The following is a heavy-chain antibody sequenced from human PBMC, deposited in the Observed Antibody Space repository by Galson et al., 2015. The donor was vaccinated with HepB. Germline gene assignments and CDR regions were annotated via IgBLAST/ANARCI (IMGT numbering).Heavy chain of an antibody. D-gene: IGHD6-19*01. J-gene: IGHJ5*02. CDR1: GFTFSSYA. Sequence: SLRLSCAASGFTFSSYAMSWVRQAPGKGLEWVSAISGSGGSTYYADSVKGRFTISRDNSKNTLYLQMNSLRAEDTAVYYCAKATKIAVAGTLHEMFDPWGQGTLVTVSS. CDR3: AKATKIAVAGTLHEMFDP. CDR2: ISGSGGST. V-gene: IGHV3-23*01.